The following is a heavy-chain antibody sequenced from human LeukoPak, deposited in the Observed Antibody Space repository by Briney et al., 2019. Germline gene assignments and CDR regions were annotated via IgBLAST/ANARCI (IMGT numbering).Heavy chain of an antibody. V-gene: IGHV3-23*01. CDR2: ISGSGGST. CDR3: ARDNIDYYDSSGYPDY. CDR1: GFTFSSYG. J-gene: IGHJ4*02. D-gene: IGHD3-22*01. Sequence: PGGSLRLSCAASGFTFSSYGMSWVRQAPGKGLEWVSAISGSGGSTYYADPVKGRFTISRDNSKNTLYLQMNSLRAEDTAVYYCARDNIDYYDSSGYPDYWGQGTLVTVSS.